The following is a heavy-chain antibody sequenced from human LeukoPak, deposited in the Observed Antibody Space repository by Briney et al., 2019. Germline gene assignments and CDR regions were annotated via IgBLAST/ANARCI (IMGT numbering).Heavy chain of an antibody. CDR3: ARDIAAAVDY. J-gene: IGHJ4*02. D-gene: IGHD6-13*01. Sequence: GGSLRLSCAASGFTFSSYWMHWVRQVPGKGLVWVSRINSAGISTNYADSVKGRFTISRDNAKNTLYLQMNSLRAEDTAIYYCARDIAAAVDYWGQGTLVTVSS. CDR1: GFTFSSYW. CDR2: INSAGIST. V-gene: IGHV3-74*01.